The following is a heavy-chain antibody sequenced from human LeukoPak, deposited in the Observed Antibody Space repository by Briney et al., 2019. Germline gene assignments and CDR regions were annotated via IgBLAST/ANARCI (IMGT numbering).Heavy chain of an antibody. D-gene: IGHD3-22*01. CDR2: ISYDGSNK. CDR3: ARDKGGWDSSALGAFDI. J-gene: IGHJ3*02. V-gene: IGHV3-30-3*01. CDR1: GFTFSSYA. Sequence: PGRSLRLSCAASGFTFSSYAMHWVRQAPGKGLEWVAVISYDGSNKYYADSVKGRFTISRDNSKNTLCLQMNSLRAEDTAVYYCARDKGGWDSSALGAFDIWGQGTMVTVSS.